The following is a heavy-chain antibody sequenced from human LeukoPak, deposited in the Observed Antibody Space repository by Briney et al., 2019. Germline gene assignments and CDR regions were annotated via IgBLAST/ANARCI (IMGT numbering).Heavy chain of an antibody. CDR3: ARGHYGFDP. CDR2: IYYSGST. J-gene: IGHJ5*02. Sequence: SETLSLTCTVSGGSISSSSYSWGWIRQPPGKGLEWIGSIYYSGSTYYNPSLNSRVAISVDTSTNQVSLKLRSVTAADTAVYYCARGHYGFDPWGQGILVTVSS. CDR1: GGSISSSSYS. V-gene: IGHV4-39*07. D-gene: IGHD3-10*01.